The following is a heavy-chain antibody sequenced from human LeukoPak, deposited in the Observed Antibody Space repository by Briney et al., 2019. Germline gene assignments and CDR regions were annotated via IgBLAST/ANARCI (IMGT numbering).Heavy chain of an antibody. J-gene: IGHJ4*02. CDR2: IYYSGST. Sequence: SETLSLTCTVSGGSISSSSYYWGWIRQPPGKGLEWIGSIYYSGSTYYNPSLKSRVTISVDTSKNQFSLKLSSVTAADTAVYYCARDGMIGSFGYWGQGTLVTVSS. CDR1: GGSISSSSYY. CDR3: ARDGMIGSFGY. D-gene: IGHD3-22*01. V-gene: IGHV4-39*07.